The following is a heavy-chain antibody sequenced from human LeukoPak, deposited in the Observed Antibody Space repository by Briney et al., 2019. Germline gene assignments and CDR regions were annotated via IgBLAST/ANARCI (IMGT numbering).Heavy chain of an antibody. J-gene: IGHJ4*02. CDR3: AKRNTMVRGGPCFDY. CDR2: ISSSGSTI. D-gene: IGHD3-10*01. Sequence: GGSLRLSCAASGFTFSDYYMSWIRQAPGKGLEWVSYISSSGSTIYYADSVKGRFTISRDNAKNSLYLQMNSLRAEGTAIYYCAKRNTMVRGGPCFDYWGQGVLVTVSS. V-gene: IGHV3-11*01. CDR1: GFTFSDYY.